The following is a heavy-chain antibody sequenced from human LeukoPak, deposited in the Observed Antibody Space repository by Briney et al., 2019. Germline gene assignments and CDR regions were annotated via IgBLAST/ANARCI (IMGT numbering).Heavy chain of an antibody. D-gene: IGHD5/OR15-5a*01. CDR3: TTDLSERYYFDY. V-gene: IGHV3-15*01. Sequence: GESLKISCAASGFTFSNAWMSWVRQAPGKGLEWVGRIKSKTDGGTTDYAAPVKGRFTISRDDSKNTLYLQMNSLKTEDTAVYYCTTDLSERYYFDYWGQGTLVTVSS. J-gene: IGHJ4*02. CDR1: GFTFSNAW. CDR2: IKSKTDGGTT.